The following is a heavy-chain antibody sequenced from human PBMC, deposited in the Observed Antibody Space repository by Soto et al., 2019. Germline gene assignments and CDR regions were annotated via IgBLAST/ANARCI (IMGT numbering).Heavy chain of an antibody. CDR1: GDSISSFY. CDR2: IFSSGST. V-gene: IGHV4-59*01. J-gene: IGHJ4*02. CDR3: ARVGYCSSTPCWPIGYFEY. D-gene: IGHD2-2*01. Sequence: QVQLQESGPGLVKPSETLSLTCTVSGDSISSFYWTWIRQPPGKGLGWVGYIFSSGSTNYNPSLKSRVTISVDTSENQFSLKLTSVTAADTAVYYCARVGYCSSTPCWPIGYFEYWGQGTLVTASS.